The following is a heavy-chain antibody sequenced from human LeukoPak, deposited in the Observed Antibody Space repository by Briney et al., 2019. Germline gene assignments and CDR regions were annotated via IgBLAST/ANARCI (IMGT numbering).Heavy chain of an antibody. CDR2: ISSSGTYI. CDR3: ARGSMATMSLN. Sequence: GGSLRLSCAASGFTFSTYNMNWVRQAPGKGLAWVSSISSSGTYIYYADSVKGRFTISRDNAKNSLYLQMNSLRAEDTAVYYCARGSMATMSLNWGQGTLVTVSS. J-gene: IGHJ4*02. V-gene: IGHV3-21*01. CDR1: GFTFSTYN. D-gene: IGHD5-24*01.